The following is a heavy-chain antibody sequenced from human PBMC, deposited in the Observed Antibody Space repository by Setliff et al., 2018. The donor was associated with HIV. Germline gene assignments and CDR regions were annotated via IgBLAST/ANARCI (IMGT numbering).Heavy chain of an antibody. CDR3: AREVDYYDSSGYFN. Sequence: GASVKVSCKASGYTFTGYYMHWVRQAPGQGLEWMGWINPNNGGTNYAQKFQGRVTMTRDTSISTAYMELSRLRSDDTAVYYCAREVDYYDSSGYFNWGQGTLVTVSS. D-gene: IGHD3-22*01. J-gene: IGHJ4*02. CDR1: GYTFTGYY. V-gene: IGHV1-2*02. CDR2: INPNNGGT.